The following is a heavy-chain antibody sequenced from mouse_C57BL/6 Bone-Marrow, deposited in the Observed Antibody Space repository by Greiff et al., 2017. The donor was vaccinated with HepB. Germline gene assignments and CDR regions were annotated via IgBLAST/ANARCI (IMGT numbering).Heavy chain of an antibody. CDR2: ISNGGGST. CDR1: GFTFSDYY. CDR3: ARHDGWYFDV. D-gene: IGHD2-3*01. J-gene: IGHJ1*03. Sequence: EVQLVESGGGLVQPGGSLKLSCAASGFTFSDYYMYWVRQTPEKRLEWVAYISNGGGSTYYPDTVKGRFTISRDNAKNTLYLQMSRLKSEDAAMYYSARHDGWYFDVWGTGTTVTVSS. V-gene: IGHV5-12*01.